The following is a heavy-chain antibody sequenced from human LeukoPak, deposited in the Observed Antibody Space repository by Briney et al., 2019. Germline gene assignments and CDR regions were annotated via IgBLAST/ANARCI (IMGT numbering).Heavy chain of an antibody. J-gene: IGHJ6*02. D-gene: IGHD6-19*01. CDR3: ARAYSQGYSSGWYGRSGYYYYYGMDV. Sequence: SETLSLTCAVYGGSFSGYYWSWIRQPPGKGLEWIGEINHSGSTNYNPSLKSRVTISVDTSKNQFSLKLSSVTAADTAVYYCARAYSQGYSSGWYGRSGYYYYYGMDVWGQGTTVTVSS. V-gene: IGHV4-34*01. CDR1: GGSFSGYY. CDR2: INHSGST.